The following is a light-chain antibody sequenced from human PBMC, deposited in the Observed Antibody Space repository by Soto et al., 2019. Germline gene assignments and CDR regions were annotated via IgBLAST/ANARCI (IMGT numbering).Light chain of an antibody. CDR3: HQYNNYRT. J-gene: IGKJ1*01. Sequence: DIQMTQSPSTLSASVGDRVTITCRASQSIGSLLAWYQQKPGKAPKLLIYKASSLERGVPSRFSGSGYGTEFTLTISSLQPDDFAIYFCHQYNNYRTFGQGTKVDIK. V-gene: IGKV1-5*03. CDR1: QSIGSL. CDR2: KAS.